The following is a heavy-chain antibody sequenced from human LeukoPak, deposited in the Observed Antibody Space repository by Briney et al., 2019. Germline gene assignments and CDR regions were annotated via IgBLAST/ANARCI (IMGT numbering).Heavy chain of an antibody. D-gene: IGHD3-22*01. CDR2: ISYDGSSK. V-gene: IGHV3-30*18. J-gene: IGHJ3*02. CDR3: AKVWDYYDSSGYWDAFDI. CDR1: GFTFSSYA. Sequence: QLGGSLRLSCAVSGFTFSSYAMSWVRQAPGKGLEWVAVISYDGSSKYYADSVKGRFTISRDNSKNTLYLQMNSLRAEDTAVYYCAKVWDYYDSSGYWDAFDIWGQGTMVTVSS.